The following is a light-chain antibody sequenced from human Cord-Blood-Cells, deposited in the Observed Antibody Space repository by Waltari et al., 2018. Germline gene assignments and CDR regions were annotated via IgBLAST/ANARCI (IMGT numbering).Light chain of an antibody. Sequence: QSALPQPASVSGSPGQSITISCTGTSSDVGGYNYVSWYQQHPGKAPKLMIYDVSNRPSVVSNRVSGSKAGNTASLTISGLQAEDEADYYCSSYTSSSTLGFGTGTKVTVL. CDR3: SSYTSSSTLG. J-gene: IGLJ1*01. CDR1: SSDVGGYNY. V-gene: IGLV2-14*01. CDR2: DVS.